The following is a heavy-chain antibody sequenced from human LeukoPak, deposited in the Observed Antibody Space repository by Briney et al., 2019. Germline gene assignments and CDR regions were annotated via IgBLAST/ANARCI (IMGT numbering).Heavy chain of an antibody. CDR1: GFTFSSYA. CDR3: AKGRGWYRSFDY. CDR2: ISGSGGST. V-gene: IGHV3-23*01. Sequence: GGSLRLSCAASGFTFSSYAMSWVRQAPGKGLEWVSAISGSGGSTYYADSVKGRFTISRDNTKNTLYLQMNSLRAEDTAVYYCAKGRGWYRSFDYWGQGTLVTVSS. D-gene: IGHD6-19*01. J-gene: IGHJ4*02.